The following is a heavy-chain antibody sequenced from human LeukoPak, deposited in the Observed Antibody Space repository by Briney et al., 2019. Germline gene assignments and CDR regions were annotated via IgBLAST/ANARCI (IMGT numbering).Heavy chain of an antibody. V-gene: IGHV3-11*01. D-gene: IGHD6-13*01. CDR2: ISSSGSTI. Sequence: GGSLRLSCAASGFTFSDYYMSWIRQAPGKGLEWVSYISSSGSTIYYADSVKGRFTISRDNAKNSLYLQMNSLRAEDTAVYYCARVFYSSSWYYFDYWGQGTLVTVSS. CDR1: GFTFSDYY. J-gene: IGHJ4*02. CDR3: ARVFYSSSWYYFDY.